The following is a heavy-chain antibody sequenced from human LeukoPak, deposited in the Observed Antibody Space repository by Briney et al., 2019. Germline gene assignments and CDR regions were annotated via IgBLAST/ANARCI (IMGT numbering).Heavy chain of an antibody. J-gene: IGHJ4*02. D-gene: IGHD3-16*01. CDR3: ARVGGYFDY. Sequence: GGSLRLSCAASGFTFSSYSMNWVRQAPGKGLEWVSYISSSSSTIYYADSVKGRFTISGDNAKNSLYLQMNSLRAEDTAVYYCARVGGYFDYWGQGTLVTVSS. V-gene: IGHV3-48*01. CDR1: GFTFSSYS. CDR2: ISSSSSTI.